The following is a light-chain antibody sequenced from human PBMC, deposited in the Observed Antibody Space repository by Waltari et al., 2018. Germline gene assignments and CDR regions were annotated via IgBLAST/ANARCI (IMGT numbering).Light chain of an antibody. J-gene: IGLJ3*02. CDR3: SSYTSSSTLA. CDR2: EVS. V-gene: IGLV2-14*01. CDR1: SSDVGGYNY. Sequence: QSALTQPAPVSGSPGQSITISCTGTSSDVGGYNYVSWYQQHPAKAPKLMIYEVSNRPSGVSNRFSGSKSGNTASLTISGLQAEDEADYYCSSYTSSSTLAFGGGTKLTVL.